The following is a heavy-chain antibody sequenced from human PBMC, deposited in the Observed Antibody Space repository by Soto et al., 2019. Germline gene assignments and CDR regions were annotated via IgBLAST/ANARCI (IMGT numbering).Heavy chain of an antibody. Sequence: EVQLLESGGGLVQPGGSLRLSCAASGFTFSSYAMNWVRQAPGKVLEWVSTVSDSGGATYYSDSVKGRFTISRDNSKNTLYLQINSLRAEDTAVYYCAKDGFPWYGKASDIWGQGTMVTVSS. J-gene: IGHJ3*02. CDR3: AKDGFPWYGKASDI. CDR2: VSDSGGAT. CDR1: GFTFSSYA. D-gene: IGHD6-13*01. V-gene: IGHV3-23*01.